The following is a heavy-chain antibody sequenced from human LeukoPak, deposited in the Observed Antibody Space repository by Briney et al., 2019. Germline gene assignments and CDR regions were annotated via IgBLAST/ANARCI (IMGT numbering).Heavy chain of an antibody. J-gene: IGHJ5*02. D-gene: IGHD2-2*02. V-gene: IGHV3-7*01. CDR2: IKHDGSDK. Sequence: QPGESLRLSCAASEFTFSNYCMSWVRQAPGKGLEWVSDIKHDGSDKSYVDSVKGRFIISRDNTKNSLYLQMNSLRAEDTAVYFCARASRCSGRQSCYSWFDPWGQGTLVTVSS. CDR1: EFTFSNYC. CDR3: ARASRCSGRQSCYSWFDP.